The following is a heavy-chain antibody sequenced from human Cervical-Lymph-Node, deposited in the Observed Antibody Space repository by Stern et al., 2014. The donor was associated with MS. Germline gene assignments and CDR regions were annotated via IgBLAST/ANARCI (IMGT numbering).Heavy chain of an antibody. V-gene: IGHV5-51*03. J-gene: IGHJ6*02. Sequence: EVQLGESGAEVKKPGESLKISCKGSGYSFATYWIGWVRQMPGKGLEWMGIIYPGDSDTRYSPSFQGQVTISTDKSLDTAYLHWSSLKASDTAMYYCARPGDDTAKYGLDVWGQGTTVTVSS. CDR2: IYPGDSDT. CDR3: ARPGDDTAKYGLDV. CDR1: GYSFATYW. D-gene: IGHD5-18*01.